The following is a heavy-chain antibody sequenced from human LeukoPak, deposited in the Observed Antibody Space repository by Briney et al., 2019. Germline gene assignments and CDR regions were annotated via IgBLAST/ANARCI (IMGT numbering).Heavy chain of an antibody. J-gene: IGHJ4*02. V-gene: IGHV1-69*05. CDR1: GGTFSSYA. CDR3: ASVATPDLNSYYFDY. Sequence: ASVKVSCKASGGTFSSYAISWVRQAPGQGIEWMGGIIPIFGTANYAQKFQGRVTITTDESTSTAYMELSSLRSEDTAVYYCASVATPDLNSYYFDYWGQGTLVTVSS. D-gene: IGHD2-15*01. CDR2: IIPIFGTA.